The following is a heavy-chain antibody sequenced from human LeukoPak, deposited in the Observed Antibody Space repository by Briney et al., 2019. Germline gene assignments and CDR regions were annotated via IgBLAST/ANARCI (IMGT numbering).Heavy chain of an antibody. J-gene: IGHJ4*02. CDR2: ISPNGVIT. CDR3: AKDDAWLQYGN. CDR1: GFTFSSHG. Sequence: GGSLRLSCVASGFTFSSHGMNWVRQAPGKGLEWVSGISPNGVITYYADSVKGRFTISRDNSKGTVYLQMNSLRPEDTAVCYCAKDDAWLQYGNWGRGTLVTVSS. V-gene: IGHV3-23*01. D-gene: IGHD5-24*01.